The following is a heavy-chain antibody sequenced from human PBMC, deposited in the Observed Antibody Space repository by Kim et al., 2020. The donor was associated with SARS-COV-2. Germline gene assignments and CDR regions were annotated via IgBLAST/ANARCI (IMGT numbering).Heavy chain of an antibody. CDR2: IYYSGST. V-gene: IGHV4-39*07. J-gene: IGHJ4*02. CDR3: ARITVTTLHFDY. CDR1: GGSINSSSCY. Sequence: SETLSLTCTVSGGSINSSSCYWGWIRQPPGKGLEWIGSIYYSGSTYYDPSLKSRVTISVDTSKNQFSLKLSSVTAADTALYYCARITVTTLHFDYWGQGALVTVSS. D-gene: IGHD4-17*01.